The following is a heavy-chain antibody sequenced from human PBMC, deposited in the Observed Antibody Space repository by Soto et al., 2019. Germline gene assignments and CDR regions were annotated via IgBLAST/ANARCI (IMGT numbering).Heavy chain of an antibody. J-gene: IGHJ6*02. CDR3: ASLVSLKHYSHYGVDV. Sequence: EVQLVESGGGLVQPGGSLRLSCAVSGFTFSSYWMHWVRQAPGKGLVWVSCIHSDGSSTNYADSVKGRFTISRDNAKNXLYLKMNSLRAEDTAVYYCASLVSLKHYSHYGVDVWGQGTTVIVSS. V-gene: IGHV3-74*01. CDR2: IHSDGSST. CDR1: GFTFSSYW.